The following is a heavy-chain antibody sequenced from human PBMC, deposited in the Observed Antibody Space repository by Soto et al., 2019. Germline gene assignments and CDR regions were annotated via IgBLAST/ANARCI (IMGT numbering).Heavy chain of an antibody. V-gene: IGHV3-74*01. CDR2: INSDGTSA. Sequence: EVQLVEAGGGVVQPGGSLRLSCAASGFTFSTDWMHWVRQAPGKGLVWVSRINSDGTSAAYADSVQGRFTISRDNAKNPLYLQVNSLRGDDTAVYYCAKDGEGVANFEYWCQGTLVSVSS. CDR1: GFTFSTDW. CDR3: AKDGEGVANFEY. J-gene: IGHJ4*02. D-gene: IGHD3-3*01.